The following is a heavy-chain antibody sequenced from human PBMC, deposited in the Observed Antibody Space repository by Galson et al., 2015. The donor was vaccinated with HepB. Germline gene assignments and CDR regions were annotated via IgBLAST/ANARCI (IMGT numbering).Heavy chain of an antibody. CDR2: INLGNGNT. Sequence: SVMVSCKASGYTFTTYPIHWVRQAPGQGLEWMGWINLGNGNTKDSQRFQGRVMFSRDTSASTAYMEESSLRSEDTAVCYCARGLGLWASSGWYGPGGGHWFAPWGPGTLVTVSS. CDR3: ARGLGLWASSGWYGPGGGHWFAP. CDR1: GYTFTTYP. D-gene: IGHD6-13*01. V-gene: IGHV1-3*01. J-gene: IGHJ5*02.